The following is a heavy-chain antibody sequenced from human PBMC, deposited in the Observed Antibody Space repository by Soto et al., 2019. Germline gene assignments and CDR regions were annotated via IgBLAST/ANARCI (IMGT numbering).Heavy chain of an antibody. V-gene: IGHV1-18*01. J-gene: IGHJ4*02. D-gene: IGHD5-12*01. CDR3: ARDRLHSGYDGDY. CDR1: GYTFSNYA. CDR2: ISTDDGYT. Sequence: QVQLVQSGAEVKKPGASVKVSCKASGYTFSNYAISWVRQAPGQGLEWMGWISTDDGYTNYARDSVTMTKDSSTNTAYMELRSLRSDDTAIYYCARDRLHSGYDGDYWGQGTLVTVSS.